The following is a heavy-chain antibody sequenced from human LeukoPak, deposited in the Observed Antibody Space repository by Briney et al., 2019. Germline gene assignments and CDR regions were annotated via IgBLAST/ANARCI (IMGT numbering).Heavy chain of an antibody. Sequence: SETLSLTCGVYGGSFSGYYWTWIRQSPGMGLEWVGEIIHSGRTNYNPSLKSRVTISVDTSKNQFSLKLSSVTAADTAVYYCARGTGSGYLYYYYYGMDVWGQGTTVTVSS. CDR1: GGSFSGYY. CDR2: IIHSGRT. V-gene: IGHV4-34*01. J-gene: IGHJ6*02. CDR3: ARGTGSGYLYYYYYGMDV. D-gene: IGHD3-22*01.